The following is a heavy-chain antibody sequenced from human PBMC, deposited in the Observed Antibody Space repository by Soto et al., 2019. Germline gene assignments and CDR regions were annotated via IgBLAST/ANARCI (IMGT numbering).Heavy chain of an antibody. D-gene: IGHD5-18*01. V-gene: IGHV5-51*01. CDR3: ARPDTAMVRDAFDI. CDR2: IYPGDSDT. J-gene: IGHJ3*02. Sequence: KVSCKGSGYSFTSYWIGWVRQMPGKGLEWMGIIYPGDSDTRYSPSFQGQVTISADKSISTAYLQWSSLKASDTAMYYCARPDTAMVRDAFDIWGQGTMVTVSS. CDR1: GYSFTSYW.